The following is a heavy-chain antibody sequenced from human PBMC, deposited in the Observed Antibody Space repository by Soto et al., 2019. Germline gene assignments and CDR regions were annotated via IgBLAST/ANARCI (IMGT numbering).Heavy chain of an antibody. V-gene: IGHV1-69*12. D-gene: IGHD3-22*01. CDR1: GGTFSSYA. Sequence: QVQLVQSGAEVKKPGSSVKVSCKASGGTFSSYAISWVRQAPGQGLEWMGGIIPSFGTANYAQKFQCRVTINADQSTSTAYMELSSLRSEDTAVYYCARDLGERSYYDCSGYPYYYYGMDVWGQGTTVTVAS. J-gene: IGHJ6*02. CDR2: IIPSFGTA. CDR3: ARDLGERSYYDCSGYPYYYYGMDV.